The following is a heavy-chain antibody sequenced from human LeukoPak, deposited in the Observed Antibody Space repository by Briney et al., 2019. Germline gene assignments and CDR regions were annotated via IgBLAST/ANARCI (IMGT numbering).Heavy chain of an antibody. CDR3: ARGTNYGGNFDY. D-gene: IGHD4-23*01. CDR1: GGSIRSSYYS. J-gene: IGHJ4*02. CDR2: IYHSGST. Sequence: SETLSLTCTVSGGSIRSSYYSWSWIRQPPGKGLEWIGYIYHSGSTYYNPSLKSRVTISVDRSKNQFSLKLSSVTAADTAVYYCARGTNYGGNFDYWGQGTLVTVSS. V-gene: IGHV4-30-2*01.